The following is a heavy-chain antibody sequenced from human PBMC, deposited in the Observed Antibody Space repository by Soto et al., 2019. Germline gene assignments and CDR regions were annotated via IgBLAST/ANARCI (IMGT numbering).Heavy chain of an antibody. CDR1: GGSISSYY. D-gene: IGHD2-8*02. CDR2: IYYSGTT. CDR3: ARDKITGLFDY. V-gene: IGHV4-59*12. J-gene: IGHJ4*02. Sequence: SETLSLTCTVSGGSISSYYWSWIRQPPGKGLEWIGYIYYSGTTNYNPSLKSRVTISVDTSKNQFSLKLSSVTAADTAVYYCARDKITGLFDYWGQGTLVTVSS.